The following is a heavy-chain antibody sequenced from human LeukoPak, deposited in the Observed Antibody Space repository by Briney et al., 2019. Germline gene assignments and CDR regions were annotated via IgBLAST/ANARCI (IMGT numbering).Heavy chain of an antibody. CDR1: GGSISSSSYY. CDR2: IYYSGST. J-gene: IGHJ4*02. Sequence: SETLSLTSTVSGGSISSSSYYWGWIRQPPGKGLEWIGSIYYSGSTYYNPSLKSRVTISVDTSKNQFSLKLSSVTAADTAVYYCASHLGYCSGGSCFTFDYWGQGTLVTVSS. V-gene: IGHV4-39*01. D-gene: IGHD2-15*01. CDR3: ASHLGYCSGGSCFTFDY.